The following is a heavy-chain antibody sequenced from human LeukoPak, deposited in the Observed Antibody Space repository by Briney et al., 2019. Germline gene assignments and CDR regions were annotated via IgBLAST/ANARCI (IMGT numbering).Heavy chain of an antibody. J-gene: IGHJ4*02. CDR2: KKQDGSEK. Sequence: GGSLRLSCAASGFTFSSYWMSRVRQAPGKGLEWVADKKQDGSEKYYVDSVKGRFTISRDNAKNSLYLQMNSLRAEDTAVYYCARDYYDSSGYFGYWGQGTLVTVSS. CDR1: GFTFSSYW. CDR3: ARDYYDSSGYFGY. D-gene: IGHD3-22*01. V-gene: IGHV3-7*01.